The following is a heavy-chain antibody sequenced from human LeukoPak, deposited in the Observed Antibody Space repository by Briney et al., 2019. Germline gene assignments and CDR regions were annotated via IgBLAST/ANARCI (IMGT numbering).Heavy chain of an antibody. CDR2: IIPIFGTA. CDR1: RGTFSSYA. Sequence: GASVNVPCKASRGTFSSYAISWVRQAPGQGLEWMGGIIPIFGTANYAQKFQGRVTITTDESTSTAYMELSSLRAEDTAVYYCAKDLHYSSSWSYYFDYRVQGTLVTVSS. V-gene: IGHV1-69*05. CDR3: AKDLHYSSSWSYYFDY. J-gene: IGHJ4*02. D-gene: IGHD6-13*01.